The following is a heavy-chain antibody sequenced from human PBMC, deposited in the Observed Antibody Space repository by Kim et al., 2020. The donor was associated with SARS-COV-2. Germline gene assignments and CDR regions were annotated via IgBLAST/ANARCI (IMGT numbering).Heavy chain of an antibody. CDR2: ISYDGSDS. D-gene: IGHD5-12*01. CDR3: AKDDIVATLYVYYGMDV. CDR1: GFIFSSYG. V-gene: IGHV3-30*18. Sequence: GGSLRLSCAASGFIFSSYGMHWVRQAPGKGLEWVAVISYDGSDSHYVDSVKGRFTVSRDNSKNTLYLQMNSLRAGDTAVYYCAKDDIVATLYVYYGMDVWGQGTTVPVSS. J-gene: IGHJ6*02.